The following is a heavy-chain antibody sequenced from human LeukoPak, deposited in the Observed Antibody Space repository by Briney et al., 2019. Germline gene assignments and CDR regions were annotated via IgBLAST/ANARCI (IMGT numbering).Heavy chain of an antibody. CDR3: ARALAGLNP. CDR2: IYYSGST. Sequence: SETLSLTCTVSGGSISSYYWSWIRQPPGKGLEWIGYIYYSGSTNYNPSLKSRVTISVDTSKNQFSLKLSSVTAADTAVYYYARALAGLNPWGQGTLVTVSS. V-gene: IGHV4-59*01. CDR1: GGSISSYY. J-gene: IGHJ5*02.